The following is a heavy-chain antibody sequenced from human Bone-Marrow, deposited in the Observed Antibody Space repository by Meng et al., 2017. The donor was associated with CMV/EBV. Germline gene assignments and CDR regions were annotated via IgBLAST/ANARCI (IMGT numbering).Heavy chain of an antibody. CDR1: GFTFSTYG. CDR3: AKDRIKRITTGFDY. J-gene: IGHJ4*02. D-gene: IGHD4-11*01. V-gene: IGHV3-30*02. Sequence: GESLKISCAASGFTFSTYGIHWVRQAPGKGLEWVAFIRYDGSNKCYVDSVKGRFTISRDNSKNTLYLQMNSLRAEDTAVYYCAKDRIKRITTGFDYWGQGTLVTVSS. CDR2: IRYDGSNK.